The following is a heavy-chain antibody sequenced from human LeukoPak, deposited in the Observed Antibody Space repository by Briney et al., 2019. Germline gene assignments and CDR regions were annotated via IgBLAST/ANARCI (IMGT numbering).Heavy chain of an antibody. V-gene: IGHV1-2*02. D-gene: IGHD3-3*01. Sequence: ASVKVSCKASGYTFTGYYMHWVRLAPGQGLGWMGWINPNSGGTNYAQKFQGRVTMTRDTSISTAYMELSRLRSDDTAVYYCARDLLVYDFWSGYSPHNWFDPWGQGTLVTVSS. J-gene: IGHJ5*02. CDR3: ARDLLVYDFWSGYSPHNWFDP. CDR2: INPNSGGT. CDR1: GYTFTGYY.